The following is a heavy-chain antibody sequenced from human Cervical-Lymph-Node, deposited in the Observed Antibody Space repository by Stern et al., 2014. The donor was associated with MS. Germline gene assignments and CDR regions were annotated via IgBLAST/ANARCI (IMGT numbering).Heavy chain of an antibody. D-gene: IGHD1-26*01. CDR3: ARGELKEGLVRGMDV. J-gene: IGHJ6*02. V-gene: IGHV1-69*01. CDR2: IIPIFGTA. CDR1: GGTFSSYA. Sequence: MQLVESGAEVKKPGSSVKVSCKASGGTFSSYAISWVRQAPGKGLEWMGGIIPIFGTANDAQKCQGRVTITADESTSTAYMELSSLRSEDTAVYYCARGELKEGLVRGMDVWGQGTTVTVSS.